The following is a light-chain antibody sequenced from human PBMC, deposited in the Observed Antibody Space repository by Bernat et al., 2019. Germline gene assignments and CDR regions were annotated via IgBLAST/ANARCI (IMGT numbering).Light chain of an antibody. V-gene: IGKV1-16*02. CDR1: QDISIS. CDR2: SAS. J-gene: IGKJ1*01. Sequence: DIQMTQSPTLLSASVGDKVTITCRASQDISISLAWFQQKPGRAPKSLLYSASILQSEFPSKFSGSGYGTDFSLTISSLHPGDSATYYCQQYHVYPPTFGQGTKVEIK. CDR3: QQYHVYPPT.